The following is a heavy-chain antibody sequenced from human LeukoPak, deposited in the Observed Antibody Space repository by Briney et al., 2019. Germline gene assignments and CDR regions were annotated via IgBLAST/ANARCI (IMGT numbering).Heavy chain of an antibody. CDR3: AREIRGDQGGFWSGYTNYFDY. J-gene: IGHJ4*02. CDR2: IYSGGST. CDR1: GFTVSSDY. D-gene: IGHD3-3*01. V-gene: IGHV3-53*01. Sequence: GGSLRLSCAASGFTVSSDYMSWVRQAPGKGLEWVSVIYSGGSTYYADSVKGRFTISRDNSKNTLYPQMNSLRAEDTAVYYCAREIRGDQGGFWSGYTNYFDYWGQGTLVTVSS.